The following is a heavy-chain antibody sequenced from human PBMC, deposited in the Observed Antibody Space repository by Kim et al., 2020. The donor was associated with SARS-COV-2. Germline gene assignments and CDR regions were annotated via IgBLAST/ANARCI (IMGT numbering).Heavy chain of an antibody. D-gene: IGHD1-1*01. CDR1: GFTFSSYW. CDR2: INSDGSST. J-gene: IGHJ6*02. CDR3: AMGHNWNDWAPYYYYGMDV. Sequence: GGSLRLSCAASGFTFSSYWMHWVRQAPGKGLVWVSRINSDGSSTSYADSVKGRFTISRDNAKNTLYLQMNSLRAEDTAVYYCAMGHNWNDWAPYYYYGMDVWGQGTTVTVSS. V-gene: IGHV3-74*01.